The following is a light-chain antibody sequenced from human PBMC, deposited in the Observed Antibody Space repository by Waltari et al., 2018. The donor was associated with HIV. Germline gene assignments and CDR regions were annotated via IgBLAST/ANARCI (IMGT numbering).Light chain of an antibody. Sequence: FVLTQPHSVSESPGKTVTISCTRNSGHIANHAVPWYQQRPGISPTTVIYEDNQRPSGVPDRFSGSIDSSSNSAALTISGLETDDEADYYCQSYDNNDVIFGGGTRLTVL. CDR2: EDN. CDR1: SGHIANHA. CDR3: QSYDNNDVI. J-gene: IGLJ2*01. V-gene: IGLV6-57*01.